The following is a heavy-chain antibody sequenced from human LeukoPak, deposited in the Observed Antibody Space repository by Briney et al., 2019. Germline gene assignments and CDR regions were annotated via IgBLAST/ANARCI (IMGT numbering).Heavy chain of an antibody. CDR3: LDTVTHHY. CDR1: GFTFSDHW. CDR2: INSDGSST. V-gene: IGHV3-74*01. Sequence: PGGSLRLSCAASGFTFSDHWMHWVRQAPGKGLVWVSRINSDGSSTSYADSVKGRFTISRDNAKNTLNLQMNSLRAEDTAVYYCLDTVTHHYWGQGTLVTVSS. D-gene: IGHD4-17*01. J-gene: IGHJ4*02.